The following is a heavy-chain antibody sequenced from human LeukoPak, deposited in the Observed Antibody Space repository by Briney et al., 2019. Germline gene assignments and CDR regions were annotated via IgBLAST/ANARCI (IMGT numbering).Heavy chain of an antibody. CDR3: ASSIVGATYDY. Sequence: GGSLRLSCAASGFTFNNYWMTWVRQAPGKGLEWVANIKQDGSEQYYEDSVKGRFTISRDNAKNSLYLQMNSLRAEDTAVYYCASSIVGATYDYWGQGTLVTVSS. D-gene: IGHD1-26*01. CDR1: GFTFNNYW. V-gene: IGHV3-7*03. CDR2: IKQDGSEQ. J-gene: IGHJ4*02.